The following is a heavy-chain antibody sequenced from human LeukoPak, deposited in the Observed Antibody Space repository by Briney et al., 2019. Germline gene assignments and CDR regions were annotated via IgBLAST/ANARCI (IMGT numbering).Heavy chain of an antibody. CDR3: ARGRVAGFDY. D-gene: IGHD6-19*01. CDR2: INHSGST. J-gene: IGHJ4*02. V-gene: IGHV4-34*01. Sequence: SETLSLTCAVCGGSFSGYYWSWIRQPPGKGLEWIGEINHSGSTNYNPSLKSRVTISVDTSKNQFSLKLSSVTAADTAVYYCARGRVAGFDYWGQGTLVTVSS. CDR1: GGSFSGYY.